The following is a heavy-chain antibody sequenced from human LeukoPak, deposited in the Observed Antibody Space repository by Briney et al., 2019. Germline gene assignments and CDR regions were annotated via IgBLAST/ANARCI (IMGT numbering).Heavy chain of an antibody. Sequence: GGSLRLSCAASGFTFSNAWMSWVRQAPGKGLEWVGRIKSKTDGGPTDYAAPVKGRFTISRDNSRNTLYLQMNSLRPEDTAVYHCAKDWGNYCASGSSYLDYWGQGTLVTVSS. J-gene: IGHJ4*02. CDR1: GFTFSNAW. CDR2: IKSKTDGGPT. D-gene: IGHD3-10*01. V-gene: IGHV3-15*01. CDR3: AKDWGNYCASGSSYLDY.